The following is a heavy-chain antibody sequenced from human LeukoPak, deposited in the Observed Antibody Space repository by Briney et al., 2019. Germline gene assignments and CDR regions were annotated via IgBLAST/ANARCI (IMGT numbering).Heavy chain of an antibody. J-gene: IGHJ4*02. CDR3: ARGPSSGWGGYFDY. CDR1: GGSISSGDYY. V-gene: IGHV4-30-2*01. D-gene: IGHD6-19*01. Sequence: SQTLSLTCTVSGGSISSGDYYWSWIRQPPGKGLEWIGYIYHSGNTYYNPSFKSRVTISVDRSKNQFSLKLSSVTAADTAVYYCARGPSSGWGGYFDYWGQGTLVTVSS. CDR2: IYHSGNT.